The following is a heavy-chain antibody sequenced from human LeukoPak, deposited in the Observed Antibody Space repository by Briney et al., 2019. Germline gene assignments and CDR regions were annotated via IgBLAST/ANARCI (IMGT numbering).Heavy chain of an antibody. CDR2: IYSGGST. D-gene: IGHD3-22*01. Sequence: PGGSLRLSCAASGFTFSSNYMSWARQAPGKGLEGVSVIYSGGSTYYTDSVKGRFTISRDNSKNTLYLQMNSLRAEDTAVYYCASHDSSGYSFSLYYWGQGTLVTVSS. V-gene: IGHV3-66*02. CDR1: GFTFSSNY. J-gene: IGHJ4*02. CDR3: ASHDSSGYSFSLYY.